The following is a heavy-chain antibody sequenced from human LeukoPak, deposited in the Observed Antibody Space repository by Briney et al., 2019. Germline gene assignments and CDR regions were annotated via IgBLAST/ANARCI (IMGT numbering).Heavy chain of an antibody. D-gene: IGHD2-2*01. Sequence: APVKVSCKASGYTFTSYYMHWVRQAPGQGLEWMGIINPSGGSTSYAQKFQGRVTMTRDTSTSTAYMELSSLRSEDTAVYYCAREARYCSSTSCYELAPEYFQHWGQGTLVTVSS. J-gene: IGHJ1*01. V-gene: IGHV1-46*01. CDR1: GYTFTSYY. CDR2: INPSGGST. CDR3: AREARYCSSTSCYELAPEYFQH.